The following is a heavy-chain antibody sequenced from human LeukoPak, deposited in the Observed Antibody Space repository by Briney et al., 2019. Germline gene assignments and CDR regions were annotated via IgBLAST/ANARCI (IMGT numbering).Heavy chain of an antibody. V-gene: IGHV4-38-2*02. D-gene: IGHD6-6*01. CDR1: GYSISSGYY. CDR3: AREGPRYSSSPPDY. CDR2: IYHSGST. Sequence: SETLSLTCTVSGYSISSGYYWGWIRQPPGKGLEWIGSIYHSGSTYYNPSLKSRVTISVDTSKNQFSLKLSSVTAADTAVYYRAREGPRYSSSPPDYWGQGTPVTVSS. J-gene: IGHJ4*02.